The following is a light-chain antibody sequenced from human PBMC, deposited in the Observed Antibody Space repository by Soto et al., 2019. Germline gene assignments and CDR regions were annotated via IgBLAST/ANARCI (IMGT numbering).Light chain of an antibody. CDR1: SSDVGGYNY. Sequence: QSALTQPASVSGSLGQSITISCTGTSSDVGGYNYVSWYQQYPGKAPKFMIYEVSYRPSGVSNRFSGSKSGNTASLTISGLQAEDEGDYYCSSYISTSAYVFGTGTKVTVL. CDR2: EVS. V-gene: IGLV2-14*01. CDR3: SSYISTSAYV. J-gene: IGLJ1*01.